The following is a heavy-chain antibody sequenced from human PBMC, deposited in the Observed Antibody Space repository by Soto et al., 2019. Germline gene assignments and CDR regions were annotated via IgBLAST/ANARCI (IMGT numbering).Heavy chain of an antibody. CDR3: AKVKEVGAITLFDY. CDR2: ISGSVGST. CDR1: GFTFSSYG. V-gene: IGHV3-23*01. D-gene: IGHD1-26*01. J-gene: IGHJ4*02. Sequence: EVQLLESGGGLVQPGGSLRLSCAASGFTFSSYGMSWVRQAPGKGLEWVSAISGSVGSTYYADSVKGRFTISRDNSKNTLYLQMNSLRAEDTAVYDCAKVKEVGAITLFDYWGQGTLVTVSS.